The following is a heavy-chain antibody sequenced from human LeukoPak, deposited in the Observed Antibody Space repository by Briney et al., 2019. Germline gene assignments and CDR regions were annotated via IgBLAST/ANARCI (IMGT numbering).Heavy chain of an antibody. V-gene: IGHV5-51*01. CDR3: ARLDYYDSSGTTPFDY. D-gene: IGHD3-22*01. CDR1: GYSFTRYW. Sequence: GESLKISCKGSGYSFTRYWIGWVRQMPGKGLEWMGIIYPGDSDTRYSPSFQGQVTISADKSISTAYLQWSSLKASDTAMYYCARLDYYDSSGTTPFDYWGQGTLVTVSS. CDR2: IYPGDSDT. J-gene: IGHJ4*02.